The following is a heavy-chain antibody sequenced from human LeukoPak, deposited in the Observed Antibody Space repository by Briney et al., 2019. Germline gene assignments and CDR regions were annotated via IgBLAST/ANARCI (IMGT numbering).Heavy chain of an antibody. CDR1: GFTSSSYS. CDR2: ITSSSSYI. Sequence: PGGSLRPSWAASGFTSSSYSMNGVRQPPGKGLELVSSITSSSSYIYYADSVKGRFTISRDNAKNSVYLQMNSLRAEDSAVYYCARETNDYIWGSLGYFDYWGQGTLVTVAS. CDR3: ARETNDYIWGSLGYFDY. J-gene: IGHJ4*02. D-gene: IGHD3-16*01. V-gene: IGHV3-21*01.